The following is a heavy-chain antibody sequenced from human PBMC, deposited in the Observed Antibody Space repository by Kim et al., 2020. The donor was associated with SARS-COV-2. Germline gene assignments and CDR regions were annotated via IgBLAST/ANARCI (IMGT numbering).Heavy chain of an antibody. J-gene: IGHJ4*02. V-gene: IGHV3-53*01. Sequence: GGSLRLSCAASGFSVTSNFMTWVRQAPGKGLEWVSLIYSGGSTYYADSVKGRFTISRDNSKNTLYIQMNSLRADDTAVYYCARDRSCSGGSCWGTWGQGTLVTVSS. D-gene: IGHD2-15*01. CDR1: GFSVTSNF. CDR3: ARDRSCSGGSCWGT. CDR2: IYSGGST.